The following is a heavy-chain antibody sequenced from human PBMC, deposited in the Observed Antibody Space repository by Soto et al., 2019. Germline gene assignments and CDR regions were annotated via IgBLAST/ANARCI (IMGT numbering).Heavy chain of an antibody. CDR1: GDSLGNYY. CDR2: VSSSGNT. CDR3: ARADYEILTGSYAMDV. V-gene: IGHV4-4*07. J-gene: IGHJ6*02. Sequence: SETLSLTCTVSGDSLGNYYWFWIRQPVGKGLEWIGRVSSSGNTNANPTLNSRATMSIDTSKNQFSLWLRSVTAADTAVYYCARADYEILTGSYAMDVWGQGTTVTVSS. D-gene: IGHD3-9*01.